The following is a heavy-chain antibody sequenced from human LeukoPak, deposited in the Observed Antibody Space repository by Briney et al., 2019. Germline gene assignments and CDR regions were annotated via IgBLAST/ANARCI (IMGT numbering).Heavy chain of an antibody. CDR3: ARGPYSGSYYFDY. D-gene: IGHD1-26*01. J-gene: IGHJ4*02. CDR2: ISSSSSDI. Sequence: GGSLRLSCAASGFTFSSYSMNWVRQAPGKGLEWVSSISSSSSDICYADSVKGRFTISRDNAKNSLYLQMNSLRAEDTAVYYCARGPYSGSYYFDYWGQGTLVTVSS. V-gene: IGHV3-21*01. CDR1: GFTFSSYS.